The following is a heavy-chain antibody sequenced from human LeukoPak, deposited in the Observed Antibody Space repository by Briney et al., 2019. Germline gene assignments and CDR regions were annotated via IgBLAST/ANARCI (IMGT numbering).Heavy chain of an antibody. D-gene: IGHD7-27*01. CDR2: IYYSGST. CDR3: ARLANWGTRHDAFDI. V-gene: IGHV4-59*08. Sequence: SETLSLTCTVSGGSISSYYWSWIRQPPGKGLEWIGYIYYSGSTKYNPSLKSRVTISVDTSKNQFSLKLSSVTAADTAVYYCARLANWGTRHDAFDIWGQGTMVTVSS. J-gene: IGHJ3*02. CDR1: GGSISSYY.